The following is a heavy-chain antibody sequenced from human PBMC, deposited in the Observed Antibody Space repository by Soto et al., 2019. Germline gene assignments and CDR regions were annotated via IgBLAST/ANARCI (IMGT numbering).Heavy chain of an antibody. V-gene: IGHV3-74*03. D-gene: IGHD3-16*01. CDR2: INTYGTNT. CDR1: GFTFSRYW. CDR3: AKDLLWGQRDY. Sequence: EVQLVESGGGLVQPGGSLRLSCAVSGFTFSRYWMHWFHQDPGNGLVWVSSINTYGTNTQYADSVRGRFTVSRDKATNKVYLQMISLRSEDTAVYSCAKDLLWGQRDYWGQGTLVVVSS. J-gene: IGHJ4*02.